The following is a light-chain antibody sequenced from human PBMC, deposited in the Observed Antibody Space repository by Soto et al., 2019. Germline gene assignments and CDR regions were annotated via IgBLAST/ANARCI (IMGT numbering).Light chain of an antibody. Sequence: QSALTQPAFVSGSPGQSMTISCTGTSSDVGGYSYVSWYQHPPGKAPKLRISEVSNRPSGVSNRFSGSKSGNTASLTISGLQAEDEADYYCSSYTSTSTRVFGTGTKVTVL. V-gene: IGLV2-14*01. CDR1: SSDVGGYSY. J-gene: IGLJ1*01. CDR2: EVS. CDR3: SSYTSTSTRV.